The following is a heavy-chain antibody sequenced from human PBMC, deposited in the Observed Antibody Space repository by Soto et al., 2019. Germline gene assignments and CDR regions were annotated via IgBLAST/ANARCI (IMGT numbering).Heavy chain of an antibody. CDR1: GGTISSGGYS. V-gene: IGHV4-30-2*01. CDR3: ARGRGPYCISTSCYSNWFDP. CDR2: IYHSGST. D-gene: IGHD2-2*01. Sequence: QLQLQESGSGLVKPSQTLSLTCAVSGGTISSGGYSWSWIRQPPGKRLEWIGYIYHSGSTYYNPSLKSRVTISVDRSKNQFSLKLSSVTAADTAVYYCARGRGPYCISTSCYSNWFDPWGQGTLVTVSS. J-gene: IGHJ5*02.